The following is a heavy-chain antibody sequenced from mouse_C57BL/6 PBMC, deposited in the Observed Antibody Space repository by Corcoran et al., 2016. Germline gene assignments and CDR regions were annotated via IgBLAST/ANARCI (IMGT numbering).Heavy chain of an antibody. J-gene: IGHJ4*01. CDR1: GYTFTDYY. CDR2: INPNNGGT. Sequence: EVQLQQSGPELVKPGASVKISCKASGYTFTDYYMNWVKQSHGKSLEWIGDINPNNGGTSYNQKFKGKATLTVDKSSSTAYMELRSLTSEDSAVYYCARRGPIYYYGSSSRAYAMDYWGQGTSVTVSS. CDR3: ARRGPIYYYGSSSRAYAMDY. D-gene: IGHD1-1*01. V-gene: IGHV1-26*01.